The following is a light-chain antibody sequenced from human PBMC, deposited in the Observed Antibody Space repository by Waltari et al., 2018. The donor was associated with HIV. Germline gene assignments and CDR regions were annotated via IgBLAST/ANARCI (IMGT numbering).Light chain of an antibody. V-gene: IGLV2-8*01. J-gene: IGLJ2*01. Sequence: QSALTQSPSVSGSPGQAVTISCTGTSSDVGAYEYVSWYRQLPGHSSKLMSYDDFKLPAVVPTSFSGSKSSNAASLTIFGIRAEEEATCYCSSYAGRKYRVVWGGGTFLTVL. CDR1: SSDVGAYEY. CDR2: DDF. CDR3: SSYAGRKYRVV.